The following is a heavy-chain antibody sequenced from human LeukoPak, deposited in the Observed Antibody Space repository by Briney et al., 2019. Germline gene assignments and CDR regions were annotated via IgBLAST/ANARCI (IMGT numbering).Heavy chain of an antibody. CDR3: ARDEGWYLLNFDY. Sequence: KTGGSLRLSCAASGFTFSNYAMSWVRQAPGKGLEWVSSISSSSSYIYYADSVKGRFTISRDNAKNSLYLQMNSLRAEDTAVYYCARDEGWYLLNFDYWGQGTLVTVSS. V-gene: IGHV3-21*01. CDR1: GFTFSNYA. J-gene: IGHJ4*02. CDR2: ISSSSSYI. D-gene: IGHD6-19*01.